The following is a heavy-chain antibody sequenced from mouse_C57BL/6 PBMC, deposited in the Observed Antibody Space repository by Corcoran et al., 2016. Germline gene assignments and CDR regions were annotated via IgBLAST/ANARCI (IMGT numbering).Heavy chain of an antibody. V-gene: IGHV3-6*01. D-gene: IGHD2-2*01. Sequence: DVQLQESGPGLVKPSQSLSLTCSVTGYPITSGYYWNWIRQFPGNKLEWMGYISYDGSNNYNPSLKNRISITRDTSKNQFFLKLNSVTTEDTATYYCARDYGYDAPSFDYWGQGTTLTVSS. CDR1: GYPITSGYY. CDR2: ISYDGSN. CDR3: ARDYGYDAPSFDY. J-gene: IGHJ2*01.